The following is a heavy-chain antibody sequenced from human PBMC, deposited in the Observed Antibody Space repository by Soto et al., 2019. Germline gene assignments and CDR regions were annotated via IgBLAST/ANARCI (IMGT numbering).Heavy chain of an antibody. J-gene: IGHJ4*02. D-gene: IGHD6-13*01. Sequence: SETLSLTCSVYGGSLSGYYWSWIRQPLGKGPEWIGENSHRGTTDYNQAIQSRVTISVDMSKNQFSLKLSSVTAADTAVYYCARGGRQQLIQTPISYKMDYWGQGTLVTVSS. CDR3: ARGGRQQLIQTPISYKMDY. CDR2: NSHRGTT. CDR1: GGSLSGYY. V-gene: IGHV4-34*01.